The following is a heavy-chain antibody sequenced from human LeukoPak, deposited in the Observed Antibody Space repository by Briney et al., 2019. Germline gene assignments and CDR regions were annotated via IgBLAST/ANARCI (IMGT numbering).Heavy chain of an antibody. CDR3: AGSIAAAGTGDY. Sequence: SETLSLTCTVSGGSISSGDYYWSWIRQPPGKGLEWIGYIYYSGSTYYNPSLKSRVTISVDTSKNQFSLKLSSVTAADTAVYYCAGSIAAAGTGDYWGQGTLVTVSS. V-gene: IGHV4-30-4*01. D-gene: IGHD6-13*01. CDR1: GGSISSGDYY. J-gene: IGHJ4*02. CDR2: IYYSGST.